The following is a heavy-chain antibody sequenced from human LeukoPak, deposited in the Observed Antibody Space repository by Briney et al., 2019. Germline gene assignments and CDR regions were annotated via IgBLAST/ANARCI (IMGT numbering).Heavy chain of an antibody. D-gene: IGHD2-8*01. CDR2: VYHTGTS. CDR1: GASVNDYY. J-gene: IGHJ4*02. CDR3: TRVVNGGHFDY. Sequence: PSETLSLTCSVSGASVNDYYWTWIRQPPGKGLEWIGYVYHTGTSGYHPSLKSRVAMSLDTSKNQVSLKLRSVTAADTAVYFCTRVVNGGHFDYWGQGTLVTVSS. V-gene: IGHV4-59*02.